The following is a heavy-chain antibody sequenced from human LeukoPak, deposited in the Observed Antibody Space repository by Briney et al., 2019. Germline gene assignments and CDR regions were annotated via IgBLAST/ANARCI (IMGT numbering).Heavy chain of an antibody. J-gene: IGHJ6*02. D-gene: IGHD5-18*01. CDR3: ARDRPKYSYGFTYCYYYGMDV. Sequence: ASVKVSCKASGYTFTSYGISWVRQAPGQGLEWMGWISAYNGNTNYAQKLQGRVTMTTDTCTSAAYMELRSLRSDDTAVYYCARDRPKYSYGFTYCYYYGMDVWGQGTTVTVSS. CDR1: GYTFTSYG. V-gene: IGHV1-18*01. CDR2: ISAYNGNT.